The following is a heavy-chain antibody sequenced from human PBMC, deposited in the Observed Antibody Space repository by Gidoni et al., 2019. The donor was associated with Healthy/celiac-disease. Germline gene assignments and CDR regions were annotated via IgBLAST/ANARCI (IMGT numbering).Heavy chain of an antibody. J-gene: IGHJ6*03. CDR3: AREGVYCSSTSCYALRGLHYYMDV. V-gene: IGHV4-34*01. D-gene: IGHD2-2*01. Sequence: QVQLQQCGAGLLKPSATLSLTCAVYGGSFRGYSWTWPRQPPGKGLEWIGQINHSGRTNYNPSLKSRVTISVDTSKNQFSLKLSSVTAADTAVYYCAREGVYCSSTSCYALRGLHYYMDVWGKGTTVTVSS. CDR2: INHSGRT. CDR1: GGSFRGYS.